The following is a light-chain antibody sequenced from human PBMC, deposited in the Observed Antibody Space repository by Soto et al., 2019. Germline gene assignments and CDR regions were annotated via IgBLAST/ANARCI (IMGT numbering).Light chain of an antibody. J-gene: IGLJ3*02. CDR3: CSYAGGSTLL. CDR2: EAT. Sequence: QSVLAQPASVSGSPGQSITISCTGTSSDLGTYNLVSWYQQHQGKAPKLTIYEATKRPSGVSDLFSGSKSGNTASLTISGLEAEDAAYYYCCSYAGGSTLLFGGWNKLTVL. CDR1: SSDLGTYNL. V-gene: IGLV2-23*01.